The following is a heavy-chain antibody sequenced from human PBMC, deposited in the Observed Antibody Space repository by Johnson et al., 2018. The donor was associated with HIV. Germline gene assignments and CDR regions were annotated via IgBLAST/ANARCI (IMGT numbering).Heavy chain of an antibody. CDR1: GFTFDDYA. V-gene: IGHV3-9*01. J-gene: IGHJ3*02. CDR2: LSWNSISI. Sequence: VQLVESGGGLVQPGRSLRLSCAASGFTFDDYAMHWVRQAPGKGLEWVSGLSWNSISIRYADSVKGRFTISSDNAKNTLYLQMNSLRAEDTAVYYCAKDGAAAGTVGADAFDIRGRGTMVTVSS. CDR3: AKDGAAAGTVGADAFDI. D-gene: IGHD6-13*01.